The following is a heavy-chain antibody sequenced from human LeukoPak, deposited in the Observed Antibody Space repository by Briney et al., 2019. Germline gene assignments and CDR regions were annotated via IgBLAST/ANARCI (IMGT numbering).Heavy chain of an antibody. D-gene: IGHD2-15*01. CDR3: ARGSGGYFPIDAFDI. J-gene: IGHJ3*02. Sequence: GGSLRLSCAASGFTFSSYWMSWVRQAPGKGLEWVANIKQDGSEKYYVDSVKGRFTISRDNAKNSLYLQMNSLRAEDTAVYYCARGSGGYFPIDAFDIWGQGTMVTVSS. CDR1: GFTFSSYW. V-gene: IGHV3-7*01. CDR2: IKQDGSEK.